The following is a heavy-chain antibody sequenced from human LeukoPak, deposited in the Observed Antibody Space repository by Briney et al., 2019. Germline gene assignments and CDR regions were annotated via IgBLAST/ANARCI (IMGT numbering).Heavy chain of an antibody. CDR2: INPNSGGT. CDR1: GYTFTGYY. J-gene: IGHJ5*02. D-gene: IGHD5-24*01. Sequence: ASVKVSCKASGYTFTGYYMHWVRQAPGQGLEWMGWINPNSGGTNYAQKFQGRVTMTRDTSISTAYMELSRLRSDDTAVYYCARGRRDGYNPTNWFDPWGQGTLVTVSS. V-gene: IGHV1-2*02. CDR3: ARGRRDGYNPTNWFDP.